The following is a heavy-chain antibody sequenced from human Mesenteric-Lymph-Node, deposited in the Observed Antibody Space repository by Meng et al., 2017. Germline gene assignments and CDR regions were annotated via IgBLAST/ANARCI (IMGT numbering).Heavy chain of an antibody. CDR1: GFAFSNYW. V-gene: IGHV3-7*04. J-gene: IGHJ4*02. CDR2: IKEDGTEK. Sequence: GESLKISCAASGFAFSNYWMSWVRQAPGKGLEWVANIKEDGTEKYYVDSVKGRFTISRDNAKNSLYLQMNSLRAETTAMYYCARVYYYGSGFFDYWGQGTLVTVSS. CDR3: ARVYYYGSGFFDY. D-gene: IGHD3-10*01.